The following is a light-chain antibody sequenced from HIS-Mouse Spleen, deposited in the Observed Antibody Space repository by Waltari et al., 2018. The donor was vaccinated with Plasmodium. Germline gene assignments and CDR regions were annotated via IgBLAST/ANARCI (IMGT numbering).Light chain of an antibody. CDR3: QSYDSSLSGVV. CDR1: SSTIGAGYD. V-gene: IGLV1-40*01. Sequence: QSVLTQPPSVSGAPGQRVTTSCTGSSSTIGAGYDVPWYQQLPGPAPKLRIYGNSNRPSGVPDRFSGSKSGTSASLAITELQAEDEADYYCQSYDSSLSGVVFGGGTKLTVL. J-gene: IGLJ2*01. CDR2: GNS.